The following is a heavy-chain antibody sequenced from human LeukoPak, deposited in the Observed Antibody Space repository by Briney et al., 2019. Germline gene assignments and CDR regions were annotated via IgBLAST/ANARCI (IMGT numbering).Heavy chain of an antibody. D-gene: IGHD3-16*01. CDR3: ARVRYRLAETYIDY. CDR2: INPNSGDT. V-gene: IGHV1-2*02. Sequence: ASVKVSCKAFGYTFTSNYMHWVRQAPGQGLEGMGWINPNSGDTNYAQKFQGRVTMTRDTSISTAYMELSRLRSDDTAVYYCARVRYRLAETYIDYWGQGTLVTVSS. CDR1: GYTFTSNY. J-gene: IGHJ4*02.